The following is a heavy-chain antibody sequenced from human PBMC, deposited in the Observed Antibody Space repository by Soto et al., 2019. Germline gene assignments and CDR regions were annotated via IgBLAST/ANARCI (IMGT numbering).Heavy chain of an antibody. CDR3: ARERRDGYKHYFDY. V-gene: IGHV4-59*01. CDR2: IYYSGST. J-gene: IGHJ4*02. D-gene: IGHD5-12*01. CDR1: GGSISSYY. Sequence: QVQLQESGPGLVKPSETLSLMCTVSGGSISSYYWSWIRQPPGKGREWIGYIYYSGSTNYNPSLKSRGTISVDTSKNQSSLKLSSVTAADTAVYYCARERRDGYKHYFDYWGQGTLVTVSS.